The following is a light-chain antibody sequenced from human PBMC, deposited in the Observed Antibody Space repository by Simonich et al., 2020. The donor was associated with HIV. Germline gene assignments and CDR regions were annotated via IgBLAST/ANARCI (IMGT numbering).Light chain of an antibody. CDR1: QSILYSNGYNY. CDR3: MQALQTPPT. CDR2: LGS. V-gene: IGKV2-28*01. J-gene: IGKJ5*01. Sequence: DIVMTQSPLSLPVTPGEPASISCRSSQSILYSNGYNYLDWYLQKPGQSPQLLIYLGSNRASGVPDRFSGSGSGTDFTLKISRVEAEDVGVYYCMQALQTPPTFGQGTRLEIK.